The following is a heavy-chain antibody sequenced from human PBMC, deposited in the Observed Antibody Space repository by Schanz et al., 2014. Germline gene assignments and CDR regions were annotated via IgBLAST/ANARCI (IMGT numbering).Heavy chain of an antibody. CDR3: ARSRSGFYFDY. J-gene: IGHJ4*02. CDR1: GFSFSSYA. D-gene: IGHD1-26*01. Sequence: EVQLVESGGGLVKPGGSLRLSCATSGFSFSSYAINWVRQAPGKGLEWVANIKEDGSVKDYVDSVKGRFTISRDNAKNSLYLQMNSLRAEDTAVYYCARSRSGFYFDYWGQGTLVTVSS. V-gene: IGHV3-7*01. CDR2: IKEDGSVK.